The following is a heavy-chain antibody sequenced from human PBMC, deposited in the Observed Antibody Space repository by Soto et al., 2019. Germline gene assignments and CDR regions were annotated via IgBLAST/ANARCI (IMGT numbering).Heavy chain of an antibody. CDR1: GYTFTSYQ. Sequence: QMQLVQSGAEVKKPGASVKVSCKASGYTFTSYQMHWVRQAPGQGLEWMGIINPSGGRITYAPRFLVRVMMTGATATHTVYLALRSVRCEDTAVYYCARDGPPTTTGVGPPYTMDAWGQGTRVTVS. D-gene: IGHD3-3*01. CDR3: ARDGPPTTTGVGPPYTMDA. V-gene: IGHV1-46*01. CDR2: INPSGGRI. J-gene: IGHJ6*02.